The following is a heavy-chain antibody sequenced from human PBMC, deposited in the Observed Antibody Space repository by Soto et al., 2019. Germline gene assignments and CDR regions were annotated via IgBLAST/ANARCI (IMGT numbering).Heavy chain of an antibody. Sequence: PGGSLRLSCAASRFTFSSYAMDWVRQAPGKGLEWVAVISHDGSEKYYGDSVKGRFTISRDNPKNTVYLQMSSLRPEDTAVYYCARAAAYFYHYYYAMDVWGQGTAVTVSS. V-gene: IGHV3-30-3*01. CDR2: ISHDGSEK. J-gene: IGHJ6*02. CDR3: ARAAAYFYHYYYAMDV. D-gene: IGHD6-13*01. CDR1: RFTFSSYA.